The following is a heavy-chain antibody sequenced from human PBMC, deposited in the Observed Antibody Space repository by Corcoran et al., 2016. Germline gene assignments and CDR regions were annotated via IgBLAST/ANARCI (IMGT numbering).Heavy chain of an antibody. CDR3: AKAVMAGDSSGYIPDY. Sequence: QVQLVESGGGVVQPGRSLRLSCAASGFTFSSYGMHWVCQAPGKGLEWVAVISYDGSNKYYADSVKGRFTISRDNAKNTLYLQMNSLRAEDTAVYYCAKAVMAGDSSGYIPDYWGQGTLVTVSS. CDR1: GFTFSSYG. J-gene: IGHJ4*02. V-gene: IGHV3-30*18. CDR2: ISYDGSNK. D-gene: IGHD3-22*01.